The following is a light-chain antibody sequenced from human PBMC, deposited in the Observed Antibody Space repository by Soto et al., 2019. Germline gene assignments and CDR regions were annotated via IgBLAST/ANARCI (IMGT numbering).Light chain of an antibody. Sequence: DIQMTQSPSSLSASVVDRVTITCRASQSISSYLNWYQQKPGKAPNLLIYATSTLQSGVPSRFSGSGSGTDFTLTISSLQPEDFATYYCQQVNSYPLTFGGGTKVDI. CDR1: QSISSY. CDR2: ATS. V-gene: IGKV1-39*01. J-gene: IGKJ4*01. CDR3: QQVNSYPLT.